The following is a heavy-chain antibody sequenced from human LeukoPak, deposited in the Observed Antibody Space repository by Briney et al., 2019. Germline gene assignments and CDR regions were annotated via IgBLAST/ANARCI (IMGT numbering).Heavy chain of an antibody. CDR1: GASIINYY. V-gene: IGHV4-4*09. CDR2: IHSSGGS. CDR3: ARLGSYHDF. D-gene: IGHD1-26*01. J-gene: IGHJ4*02. Sequence: SETLSVTCTVSGASIINYYRSWIRQTREKGLEWMGHIHSSGGSSYDPSLKSRLTLSIDTSRNQLSLKLPSETAADTAVYFCARLGSYHDFWGQGALVTVSS.